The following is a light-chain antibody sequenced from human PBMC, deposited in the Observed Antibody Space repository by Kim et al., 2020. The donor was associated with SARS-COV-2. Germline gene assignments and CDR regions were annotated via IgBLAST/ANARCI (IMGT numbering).Light chain of an antibody. CDR3: HQYDSYSHT. J-gene: IGKJ2*01. Sequence: DIQLTQSPSTLSASVGDSVTITCRASQSITTSLAWYQQKPGKAPTLLIYKASTLKSGVPSRFSGSGSGTEFTLTISSLQPDDLATYSCHQYDSYSHTFGQGTKLEIK. V-gene: IGKV1-5*03. CDR1: QSITTS. CDR2: KAS.